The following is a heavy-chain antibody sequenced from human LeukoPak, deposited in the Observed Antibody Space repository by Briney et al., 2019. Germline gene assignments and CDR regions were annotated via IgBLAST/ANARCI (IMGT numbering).Heavy chain of an antibody. J-gene: IGHJ3*02. CDR1: GGTFSSYA. CDR3: ARVGLDYYDSSGPYLLRLDI. Sequence: SVKVSCKASGGTFSSYAISWVRQAPGQGLEWMGGIIPIFGTANYAQKFQGRVTITADESTSTAYMELSSLRSEDTAVYYCARVGLDYYDSSGPYLLRLDIWGQGTMVTVSS. V-gene: IGHV1-69*01. CDR2: IIPIFGTA. D-gene: IGHD3-22*01.